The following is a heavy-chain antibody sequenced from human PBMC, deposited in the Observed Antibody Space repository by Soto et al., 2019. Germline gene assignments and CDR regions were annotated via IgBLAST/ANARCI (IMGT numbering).Heavy chain of an antibody. Sequence: QVQLVQSGAEVQKPGSSVKVSCKASGGTFSSYAISWVRQAPGQGLEWMGGIIPIFGTANYAQKFQGRVTITADESTSTAYMELSSLRSEDTAVYYCASTHRPEDIVATYRKYYFDYWGQGTLVTVSS. V-gene: IGHV1-69*01. CDR3: ASTHRPEDIVATYRKYYFDY. J-gene: IGHJ4*02. D-gene: IGHD5-12*01. CDR1: GGTFSSYA. CDR2: IIPIFGTA.